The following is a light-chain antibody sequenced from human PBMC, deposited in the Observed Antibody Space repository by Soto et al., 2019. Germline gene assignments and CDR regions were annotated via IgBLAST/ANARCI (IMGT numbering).Light chain of an antibody. Sequence: QSVLTQPASVSGSPGQSITISCTGTSSDVGGYNSVSWYQQYPGKAPKLLIYEVSNRPSEVSIRFSGSKSGNTAPLTISGLQAEDEADYYCNSYTASSTGVFGTGTKVTVL. CDR2: EVS. J-gene: IGLJ1*01. V-gene: IGLV2-14*01. CDR1: SSDVGGYNS. CDR3: NSYTASSTGV.